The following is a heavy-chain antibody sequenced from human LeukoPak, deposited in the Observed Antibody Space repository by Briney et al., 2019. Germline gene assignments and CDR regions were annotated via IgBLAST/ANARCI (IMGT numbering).Heavy chain of an antibody. V-gene: IGHV3-21*01. D-gene: IGHD4-17*01. Sequence: GGSLRLSCVASGITFSSYSMNWVRQAPGKGLEWVSSISSRSSYIYYADSVKGRFTISRDNAKNSLYLQMNSLRAEDTAVYYCAKVGDYGDYALDYWGQGTLVTVSS. CDR2: ISSRSSYI. CDR3: AKVGDYGDYALDY. CDR1: GITFSSYS. J-gene: IGHJ4*02.